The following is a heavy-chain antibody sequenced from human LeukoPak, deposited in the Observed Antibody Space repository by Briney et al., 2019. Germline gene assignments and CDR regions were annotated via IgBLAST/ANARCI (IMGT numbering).Heavy chain of an antibody. J-gene: IGHJ2*01. CDR1: GYTLTELS. CDR3: ATLNFASGSYYFRYFDL. D-gene: IGHD1-26*01. V-gene: IGHV1-24*01. CDR2: FDPEDGET. Sequence: GASVKVSCKVSGYTLTELSMHWVRQAPGRGLEWMGGFDPEDGETIYAQKFQGRVTMTEDTSTDTAYMELSSLRSEDTAVYYCATLNFASGSYYFRYFDLWGRGTLVTVSS.